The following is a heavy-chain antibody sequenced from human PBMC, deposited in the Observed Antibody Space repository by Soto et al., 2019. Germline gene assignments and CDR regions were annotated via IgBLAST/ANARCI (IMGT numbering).Heavy chain of an antibody. V-gene: IGHV3-30-3*01. CDR1: GFTFSSYA. CDR3: ARDQSSSSDYYYGMDV. CDR2: ISYDGSNK. D-gene: IGHD6-13*01. Sequence: QVQLVESGGGVVQPGRSLRLSCAASGFTFSSYAMHWVRQAPGKGLEWVAVISYDGSNKYYADSVKGRFTISRGNSKNTLYLQMNSLRAEDTAVYYCARDQSSSSDYYYGMDVWGQGTTVTVSS. J-gene: IGHJ6*02.